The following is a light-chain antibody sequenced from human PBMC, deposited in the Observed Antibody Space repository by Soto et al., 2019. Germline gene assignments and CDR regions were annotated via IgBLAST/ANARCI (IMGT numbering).Light chain of an antibody. CDR1: QSVRDNY. J-gene: IGKJ1*01. CDR2: DAS. Sequence: EIVLTQSPATLSVSPGERVTLSCGASQSVRDNYVAWYQQRPGLAPRLLIFDASTRATGIPDRFSGSGSGTDFSLTINRVEPEDSAVYFCQQSGASPRTFGQGTKLKI. CDR3: QQSGASPRT. V-gene: IGKV3D-20*01.